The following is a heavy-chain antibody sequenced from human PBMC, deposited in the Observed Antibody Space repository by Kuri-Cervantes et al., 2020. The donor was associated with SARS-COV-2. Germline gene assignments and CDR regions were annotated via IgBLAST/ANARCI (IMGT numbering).Heavy chain of an antibody. CDR2: INHSGST. D-gene: IGHD3-16*02. Sequence: ESLKISCAVYGGSFSGYYWSWIRQPPGKGLEWIGEINHSGSTNYNPSLKSRVTISVDTSKNQFSLKLSSVTPADTAVYYCARGPGLYSRKAYGMDVWGQGTTVTVSS. CDR3: ARGPGLYSRKAYGMDV. V-gene: IGHV4-34*01. J-gene: IGHJ6*02. CDR1: GGSFSGYY.